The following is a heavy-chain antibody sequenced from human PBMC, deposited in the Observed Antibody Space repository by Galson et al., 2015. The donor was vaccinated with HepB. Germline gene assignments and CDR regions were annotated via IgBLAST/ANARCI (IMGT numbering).Heavy chain of an antibody. CDR3: ARGQAMGNYYYYYGMDV. V-gene: IGHV4-59*12. CDR2: IYYSGST. CDR1: GGSISSYY. J-gene: IGHJ6*02. D-gene: IGHD5-18*01. Sequence: SETLSLTCTVSGGSISSYYWSWIRQPPGKGLEWIGYIYYSGSTNYNPSLKSRVTISVDTSKNQFSLKLSSVTAADTAVYYCARGQAMGNYYYYYGMDVWGQGTTVTVSS.